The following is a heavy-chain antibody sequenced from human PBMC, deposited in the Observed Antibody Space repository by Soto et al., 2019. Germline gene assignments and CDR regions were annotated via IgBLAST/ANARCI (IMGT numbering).Heavy chain of an antibody. CDR3: ARDFLRFLEWVGDY. CDR1: GFTFSSYA. J-gene: IGHJ4*02. V-gene: IGHV3-30-3*01. D-gene: IGHD3-3*01. CDR2: ISYDGSNK. Sequence: PGGSLRLSCAASGFTFSSYAMHWVRQAPGKGLEWVAVISYDGSNKYYADSVKGRFTISRDNSKNTLYLQMNSLRAEDTAVYYCARDFLRFLEWVGDYWGQGTLVTVSS.